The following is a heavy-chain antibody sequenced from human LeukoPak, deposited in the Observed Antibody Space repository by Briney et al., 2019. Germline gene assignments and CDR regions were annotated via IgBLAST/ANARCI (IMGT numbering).Heavy chain of an antibody. J-gene: IGHJ4*02. V-gene: IGHV4-34*01. CDR2: IYDSGST. Sequence: SETLSLTCAVYGGSFSGYYWSWIRQPPGKGLEWIGSIYDSGSTYYNPSLKSRVTISVNTSKNQFSLKLSSVTAADTAVYYCARHGGWDSSGWIDYWGQGTLVTVSS. CDR1: GGSFSGYY. D-gene: IGHD6-19*01. CDR3: ARHGGWDSSGWIDY.